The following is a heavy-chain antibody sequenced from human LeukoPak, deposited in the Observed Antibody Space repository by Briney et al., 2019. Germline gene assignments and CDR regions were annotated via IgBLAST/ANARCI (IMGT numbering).Heavy chain of an antibody. J-gene: IGHJ6*02. CDR3: ARLGYCSSTSCYGFYYYYGMDV. D-gene: IGHD2-2*01. CDR2: IYYSGST. CDR1: GGSISSGDYY. Sequence: PSQTLSLTCTVSGGSISSGDYYWSWIRQPPGKCLEWIGYIYYSGSTYYNPSLKSRVTISVDTSKNQFSLKLSSVTAADTAVYYCARLGYCSSTSCYGFYYYYGMDVWGQGTTVTVSS. V-gene: IGHV4-30-4*01.